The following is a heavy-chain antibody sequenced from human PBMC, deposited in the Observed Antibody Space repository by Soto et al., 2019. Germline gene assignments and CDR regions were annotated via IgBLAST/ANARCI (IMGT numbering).Heavy chain of an antibody. J-gene: IGHJ3*02. D-gene: IGHD1-20*01. CDR2: ISDSGDIT. CDR1: AFTFSTSS. Sequence: EVQVLASGGDLVQPGGSLRLTCSVSAFTFSTSSMNWARQAPGKAMEWVSSISDSGDITYYADSVKGRFTTSRDNSKSTVYRQMNRLRVEDTAVYPCAKGWDTSITDAFVIWGQGKMVTCSS. V-gene: IGHV3-23*01. CDR3: AKGWDTSITDAFVI.